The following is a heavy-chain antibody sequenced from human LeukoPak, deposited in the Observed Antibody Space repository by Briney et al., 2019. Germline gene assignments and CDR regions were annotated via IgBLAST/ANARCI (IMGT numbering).Heavy chain of an antibody. Sequence: ASVKVSGKASGYTFINYEINWVRQATGQGLEWMGWMSPHSGNTDYAQRFQDRVTFTRDTSTNTAYMELSSLRSEDTAIYYCARGRQMGAPYYFDYWGQGTLVTVSS. V-gene: IGHV1-8*03. CDR3: ARGRQMGAPYYFDY. CDR1: GYTFINYE. J-gene: IGHJ4*02. CDR2: MSPHSGNT. D-gene: IGHD3-16*01.